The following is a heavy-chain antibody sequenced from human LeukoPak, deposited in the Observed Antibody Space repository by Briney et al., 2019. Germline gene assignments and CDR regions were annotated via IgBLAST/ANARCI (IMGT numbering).Heavy chain of an antibody. CDR1: GFTVSSSY. D-gene: IGHD3/OR15-3a*01. CDR2: IGNDGRT. V-gene: IGHV3-53*01. Sequence: GGSLRLSCAASGFTVSSSYMSWVRQAPGKGLECVSVIGNDGRTYYANSVKGRFTISRDVSQNMVYLQVNSLRDDDTAVYYCARGGGDWSYFDYWGQGTLVTVSS. CDR3: ARGGGDWSYFDY. J-gene: IGHJ4*02.